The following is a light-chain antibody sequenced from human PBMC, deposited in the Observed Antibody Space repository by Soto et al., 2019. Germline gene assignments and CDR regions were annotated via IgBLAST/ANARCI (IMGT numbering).Light chain of an antibody. CDR3: SSYAGSNLGV. CDR1: SSDVGNYKY. Sequence: QSALTQSPSASGSPGQSVTISCTGTSSDVGNYKYVSWYQQHPGKAPKLMIYEVSKRPSGVPDRFSGSKSGNTASLNVSGLQVEDEADYYCSSYAGSNLGVFGGGTKLTVL. CDR2: EVS. V-gene: IGLV2-8*01. J-gene: IGLJ3*02.